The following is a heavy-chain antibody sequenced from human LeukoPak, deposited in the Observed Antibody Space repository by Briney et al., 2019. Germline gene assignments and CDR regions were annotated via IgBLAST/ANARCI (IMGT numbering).Heavy chain of an antibody. D-gene: IGHD4-23*01. CDR3: AKEGRYGNSFDY. V-gene: IGHV3-9*03. J-gene: IGHJ4*02. Sequence: GRSLRLSCGASGFTFDDYAMHWVRHAPGKGLEWVSGIGWNGGIIGYADSVKGRFTISRDNAKNSLYLQMNSLRAEDMALYYCAKEGRYGNSFDYWGQGTLVTVSS. CDR2: IGWNGGII. CDR1: GFTFDDYA.